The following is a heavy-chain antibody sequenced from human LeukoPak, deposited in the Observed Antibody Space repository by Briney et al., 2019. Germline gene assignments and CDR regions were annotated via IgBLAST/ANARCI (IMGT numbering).Heavy chain of an antibody. CDR3: GSAESRDGYNLAY. J-gene: IGHJ4*02. V-gene: IGHV1-69*13. D-gene: IGHD5-24*01. CDR1: VGTLSSYA. CDR2: IVPIFGAA. Sequence: ASVKVSCKASVGTLSSYAISWVRHAPGQGLEWMGGIVPIFGAANYSQKFQGRVTITAGESTSTAYMELSSLRSEDTAVYYCGSAESRDGYNLAYWGQGTLVTVSS.